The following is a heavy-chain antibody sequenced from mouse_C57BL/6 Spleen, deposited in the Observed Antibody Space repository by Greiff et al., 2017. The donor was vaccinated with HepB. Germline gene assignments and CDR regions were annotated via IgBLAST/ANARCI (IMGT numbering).Heavy chain of an antibody. V-gene: IGHV5-17*01. CDR1: GFTFSDYG. D-gene: IGHD2-4*01. CDR2: ISSGSSTI. Sequence: EVHLVESGGGLVKPGGSLKLSCAASGFTFSDYGMHWVRQAPEKGLEWVAYISSGSSTIYYADTVKGRFTISRDNAKNTLFLQMTSLRSEDTAMYYCARGDYDEGRYYFDYWGQGTTLTVSS. J-gene: IGHJ2*01. CDR3: ARGDYDEGRYYFDY.